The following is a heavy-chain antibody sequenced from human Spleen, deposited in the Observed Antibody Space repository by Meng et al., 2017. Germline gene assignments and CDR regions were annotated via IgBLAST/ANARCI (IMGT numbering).Heavy chain of an antibody. D-gene: IGHD1-26*01. Sequence: RRRQTSGPLSPLGSGFGCYTSTNQWLRWVSPPPGNAQEWIAQNHNSGRHNYKPSLKSRVTISVDKSKKQFSLKLNSVTAADTAVYYCAREWSGSYRHVDYWGQGTLVTVSS. CDR3: AREWSGSYRHVDY. CDR2: NHNSGRH. J-gene: IGHJ4*02. V-gene: IGHV4-4*02. CDR1: GCYTSTNQW.